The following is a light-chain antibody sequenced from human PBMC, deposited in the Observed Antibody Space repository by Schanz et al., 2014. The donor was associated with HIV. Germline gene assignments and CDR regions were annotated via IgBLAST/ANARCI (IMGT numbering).Light chain of an antibody. CDR2: EVS. CDR1: NSDIGGHDY. V-gene: IGLV2-8*01. CDR3: SSYADSNNYV. J-gene: IGLJ1*01. Sequence: SALTQPASVSGSPGQSITVSCTGTNSDIGGHDYVSWYQQHPDKAPKIMIFEVSKRPSGVPDRFSGSKSGNTASLTVSGLQAEDEADYYCSSYADSNNYVFGTGTKLTVL.